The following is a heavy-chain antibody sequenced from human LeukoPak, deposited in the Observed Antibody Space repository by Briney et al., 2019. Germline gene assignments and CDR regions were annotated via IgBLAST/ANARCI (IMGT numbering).Heavy chain of an antibody. CDR1: GFTASSNY. Sequence: PGGSLRLSCAASGFTASSNYMSWVRQAPGKGLEWVSVIYSGGTTYYADSVKGRFTISRDNSKNTLYLQMSSLRADDTAVYYCARSLWGYQFDYWGQGTLVTVYS. CDR2: IYSGGTT. V-gene: IGHV3-66*02. D-gene: IGHD3-16*01. J-gene: IGHJ4*02. CDR3: ARSLWGYQFDY.